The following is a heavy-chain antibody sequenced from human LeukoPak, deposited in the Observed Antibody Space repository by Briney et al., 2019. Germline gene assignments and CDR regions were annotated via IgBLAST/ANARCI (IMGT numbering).Heavy chain of an antibody. V-gene: IGHV5-51*01. CDR3: ARQLRPTVSPGIATMISDAFDI. CDR1: GYSFTSYW. J-gene: IGHJ3*02. D-gene: IGHD3-22*01. CDR2: IYPGDSDT. Sequence: GESLKISCKGSGYSFTSYWIGWVRQMAGKGLEWMGIIYPGDSDTRYSPSFQGQVTISADKSISTAYLQWSSLKASDTAMYYCARQLRPTVSPGIATMISDAFDIWGQGTMVTVSS.